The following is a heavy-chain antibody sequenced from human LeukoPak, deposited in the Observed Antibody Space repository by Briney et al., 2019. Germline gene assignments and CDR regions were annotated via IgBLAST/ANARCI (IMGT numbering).Heavy chain of an antibody. CDR2: IWPNGSNK. J-gene: IGHJ3*02. Sequence: GGSLRLSCAASGFTFSTYGMHWVRQAPGKGLEWVAVIWPNGSNKYHADSVKGRFTISRDNSKSTLFLQMSSLAAEDTAVYYCVGELLTAAGTIGAFDIWGRGSMVTVSS. V-gene: IGHV3-33*01. CDR3: VGELLTAAGTIGAFDI. D-gene: IGHD6-13*01. CDR1: GFTFSTYG.